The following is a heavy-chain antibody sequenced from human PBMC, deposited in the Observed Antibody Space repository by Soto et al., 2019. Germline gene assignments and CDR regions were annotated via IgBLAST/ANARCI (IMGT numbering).Heavy chain of an antibody. J-gene: IGHJ4*02. CDR1: GGSISSSSYY. Sequence: QLQLQESGPGLVKPSETLSLTCTVSGGSISSSSYYWGWIRQPPGKGLEWIGSIYYSGSTYYNPSLKSRVTISVDTSKNQFSLKLSSVTAADTAVYYCARLEEKGYSYGYPLDYWGQGTLVTVSS. CDR3: ARLEEKGYSYGYPLDY. V-gene: IGHV4-39*01. CDR2: IYYSGST. D-gene: IGHD5-18*01.